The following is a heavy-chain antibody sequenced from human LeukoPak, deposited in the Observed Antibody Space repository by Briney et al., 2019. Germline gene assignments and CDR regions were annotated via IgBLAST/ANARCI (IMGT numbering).Heavy chain of an antibody. CDR2: IYYSGST. D-gene: IGHD3-3*01. CDR3: ARQHTIFGVVILDY. Sequence: SETLSLTCTVSGGSISSSSYYWGWIRQPPGKGLEWIGSIYYSGSTYYNPSLKSRVTISVDTSKNQFSLKLSSVTAADTAVYYCARQHTIFGVVILDYWGQGTLVTVSS. J-gene: IGHJ4*02. CDR1: GGSISSSSYY. V-gene: IGHV4-39*01.